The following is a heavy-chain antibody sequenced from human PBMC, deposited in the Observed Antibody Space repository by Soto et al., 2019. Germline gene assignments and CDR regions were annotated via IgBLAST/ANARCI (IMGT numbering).Heavy chain of an antibody. CDR3: ARLMGYYYGSGSYYKVGPGGYSYYVMDV. CDR1: GYTFTSSN. D-gene: IGHD3-10*01. CDR2: INPNSGGT. Sequence: SGKVSCKPSGYTFTSSNMHSVRQAPGQGLEWRGWINPNSGGTNYAQKFQGRVTMTRDTSISTAYMELSRLRSDDTAVYYCARLMGYYYGSGSYYKVGPGGYSYYVMDVWGQGTTV. J-gene: IGHJ6*02. V-gene: IGHV1-2*02.